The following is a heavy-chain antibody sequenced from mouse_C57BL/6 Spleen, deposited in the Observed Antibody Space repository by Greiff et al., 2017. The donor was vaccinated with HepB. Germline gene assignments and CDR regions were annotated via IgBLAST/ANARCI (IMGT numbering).Heavy chain of an antibody. J-gene: IGHJ4*01. CDR2: IYPGDGDT. CDR1: GYAFSSYW. D-gene: IGHD2-1*01. V-gene: IGHV1-80*01. CDR3: ARSEYGNPLEYYAMDY. Sequence: QVQLQQSGAELVKPGASVKISCKASGYAFSSYWMNWVKQRPGKGLEWIGQIYPGDGDTNYNGKFKGKATLTADKSSSTAYMQLSSLTSEDSAVYFCARSEYGNPLEYYAMDYWGQGTSVTVSS.